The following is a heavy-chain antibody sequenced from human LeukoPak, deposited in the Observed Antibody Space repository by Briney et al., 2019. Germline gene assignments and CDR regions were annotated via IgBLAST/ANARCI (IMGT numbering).Heavy chain of an antibody. D-gene: IGHD5-18*01. CDR2: IYPGDSDT. CDR3: ARRVAYNYAFDF. CDR1: GYTFTNYW. J-gene: IGHJ4*02. Sequence: GESLKISCQCSGYTFTNYWIGWVRQMPGKGLELMGIIYPGDSDTRYSPSFQGQVTISADKSISTAYLQWSSLKASDTAMYYCARRVAYNYAFDFWGQGTLVTVSS. V-gene: IGHV5-51*01.